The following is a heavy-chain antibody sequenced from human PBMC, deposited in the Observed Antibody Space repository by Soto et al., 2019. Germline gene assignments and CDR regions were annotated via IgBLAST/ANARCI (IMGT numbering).Heavy chain of an antibody. CDR1: GFTFSSYG. Sequence: QVQLVESGGGVVQPGRSLRLSCAASGFTFSSYGMHWVRQAPGKGLEWVAVIWYDGSNTYYADSVKGRFTISRDNSKNTLYLQMNSLRAEDRAVYYCARDKGRDYYYYGMDVWGQGTTVTVSS. CDR2: IWYDGSNT. CDR3: ARDKGRDYYYYGMDV. V-gene: IGHV3-33*01. J-gene: IGHJ6*02.